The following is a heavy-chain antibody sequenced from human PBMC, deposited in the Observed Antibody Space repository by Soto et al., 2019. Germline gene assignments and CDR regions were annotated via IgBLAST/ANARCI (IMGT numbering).Heavy chain of an antibody. J-gene: IGHJ4*02. V-gene: IGHV3-23*01. CDR1: GFTFSSYA. Sequence: GSLRLSCAASGFTFSSYAMSWVRQAPGKGLEWVSAISGSGGSTYYADSVKGRFTLSRDNSKNTLYLQMNSLRAEDTAVYYCAKENDYYGSGSYFDYWGQGTLVTVSS. D-gene: IGHD3-10*01. CDR3: AKENDYYGSGSYFDY. CDR2: ISGSGGST.